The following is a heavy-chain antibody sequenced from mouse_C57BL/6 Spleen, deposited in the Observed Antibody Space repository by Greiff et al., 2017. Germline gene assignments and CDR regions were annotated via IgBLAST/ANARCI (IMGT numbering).Heavy chain of an antibody. V-gene: IGHV1-15*01. D-gene: IGHD1-1*01. J-gene: IGHJ1*03. CDR1: GYTFTDYE. CDR3: ARGGYCGSSYWYFDV. Sequence: QVQLQQSGAELVRPGASVTLSCKASGYTFTDYEMHWVKQTPVHGLEWIGAIDPETGGTAYNQKFKGKAILTVDTSSSTAYMKLRSLTSEDSAVYYGARGGYCGSSYWYFDVWGTGTPVTVSS. CDR2: IDPETGGT.